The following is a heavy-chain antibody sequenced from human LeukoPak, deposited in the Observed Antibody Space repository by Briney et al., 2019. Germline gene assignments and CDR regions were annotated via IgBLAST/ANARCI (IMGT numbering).Heavy chain of an antibody. V-gene: IGHV3-30*04. J-gene: IGHJ4*02. CDR2: ISYDGSNK. D-gene: IGHD4-23*01. CDR1: GFTFSSYA. Sequence: GGSLRLSCAASGFTFSSYAMHWVRQAPGKGLEWVAVISYDGSNKYYADSVKGRFTISRDNSKNTLYLQMNSLRAEDTAVYYCASMGHDYGGIRGSREYYFDYWGQGTLVTVSS. CDR3: ASMGHDYGGIRGSREYYFDY.